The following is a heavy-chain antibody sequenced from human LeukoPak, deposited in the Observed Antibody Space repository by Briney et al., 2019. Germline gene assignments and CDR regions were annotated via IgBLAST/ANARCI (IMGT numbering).Heavy chain of an antibody. D-gene: IGHD3-22*01. CDR1: GFTFSSYG. J-gene: IGHJ2*01. CDR3: AKIGDSSGYHL. V-gene: IGHV3-23*01. Sequence: PGGSQRLSCAASGFTFSSYGMSWVRQAPGKGLEWVSAISGSGGSTYYADSVKGRFTISRDNSKNTLYLQMNSLRAEDTAVYYCAKIGDSSGYHLWGRGTLVTVSS. CDR2: ISGSGGST.